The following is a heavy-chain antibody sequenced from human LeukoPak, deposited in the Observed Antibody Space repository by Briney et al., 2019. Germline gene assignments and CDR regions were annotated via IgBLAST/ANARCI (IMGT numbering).Heavy chain of an antibody. D-gene: IGHD6-13*01. Sequence: SETLSLTCTVSGGSISSYYWSWIRQPAGKGLEWIGRIYTSGSTNYNPSLKSRVTMSVDTSKNQFSLKLSSVTAADTAVYYCARSSTAAARYYYGMDVWGQGTMVTVSS. J-gene: IGHJ6*02. V-gene: IGHV4-4*07. CDR2: IYTSGST. CDR1: GGSISSYY. CDR3: ARSSTAAARYYYGMDV.